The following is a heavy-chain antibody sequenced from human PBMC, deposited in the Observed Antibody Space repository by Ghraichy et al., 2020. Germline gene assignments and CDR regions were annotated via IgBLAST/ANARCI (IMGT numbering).Heavy chain of an antibody. CDR1: GFTFSSYW. Sequence: LSLTCVASGFTFSSYWMHWVRQAPGKGLVWVSHISSDDSSTAYADSVRGRFTISRDNAKNTLYLHMNSLRAEDTAVYYCAVIPPPIATPRTSHYYGLDLWGQGTTVTVSS. J-gene: IGHJ6*02. D-gene: IGHD6-13*01. CDR3: AVIPPPIATPRTSHYYGLDL. CDR2: ISSDDSST. V-gene: IGHV3-74*01.